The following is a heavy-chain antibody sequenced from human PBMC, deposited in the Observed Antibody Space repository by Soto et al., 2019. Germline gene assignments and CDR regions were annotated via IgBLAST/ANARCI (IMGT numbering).Heavy chain of an antibody. V-gene: IGHV3-74*01. J-gene: IGHJ4*02. D-gene: IGHD1-26*01. CDR3: STETERSPDY. Sequence: EVQLVESGGGVVQPGGSLRLSCEASGFTFSTYWMHWVRQAPGKGLVWVARINGDGSSTSSADSVRGRFTISRDNAKNTLYLHMNSLRAEDTAVYYCSTETERSPDYWGQGTLVTVSS. CDR1: GFTFSTYW. CDR2: INGDGSST.